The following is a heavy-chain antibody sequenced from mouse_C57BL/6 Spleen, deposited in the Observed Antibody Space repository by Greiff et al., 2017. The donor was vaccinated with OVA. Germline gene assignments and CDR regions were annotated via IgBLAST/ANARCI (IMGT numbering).Heavy chain of an antibody. V-gene: IGHV1-61*01. D-gene: IGHD4-1*01. Sequence: QVQLQQPGAELVRPGSSVKLSCKASGYTFTSYWMDWVKQRPGQGLEWIGNIYPSDSETHYTQKFKDKATLTVDKSSSTAYMQLSSLTSEDSAVYYCARTWDEAMDYWGQGTSVTVSS. CDR1: GYTFTSYW. CDR3: ARTWDEAMDY. J-gene: IGHJ4*01. CDR2: IYPSDSET.